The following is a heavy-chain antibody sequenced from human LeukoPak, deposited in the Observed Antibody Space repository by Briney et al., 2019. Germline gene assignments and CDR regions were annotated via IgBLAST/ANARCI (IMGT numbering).Heavy chain of an antibody. D-gene: IGHD3-16*02. CDR3: ARMSYDYVWGSYRPLYYFDY. J-gene: IGHJ4*02. V-gene: IGHV4-34*01. CDR2: INHSGST. CDR1: GGSFSGYY. Sequence: SETLSLTCAVYGGSFSGYYWSWIRQPPGKGLEWIGEINHSGSTNYNPSLKSRVTISVDTSKNQFSLKLSSVTAADTAVYYCARMSYDYVWGSYRPLYYFDYWGQGTLVTVSS.